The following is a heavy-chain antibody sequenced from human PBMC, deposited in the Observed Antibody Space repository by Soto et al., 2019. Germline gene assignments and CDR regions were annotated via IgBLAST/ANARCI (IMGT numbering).Heavy chain of an antibody. Sequence: EVQLLESGGDLVQPGGSLRLSCAASGFTFSSYAMSWVRQAPGKGLEWVSTISGSGGSTYYADSVKGRFTISRDNSKNTLYLQLNSLRAEDTAVYYCAKDQSVVVTTNWFDPWGQGTLVTVSS. J-gene: IGHJ5*02. D-gene: IGHD2-21*02. CDR3: AKDQSVVVTTNWFDP. V-gene: IGHV3-23*01. CDR2: ISGSGGST. CDR1: GFTFSSYA.